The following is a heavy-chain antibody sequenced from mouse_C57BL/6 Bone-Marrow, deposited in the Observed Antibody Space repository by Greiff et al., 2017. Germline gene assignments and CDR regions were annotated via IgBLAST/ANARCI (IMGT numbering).Heavy chain of an antibody. CDR3: ARDSSGYAGMDY. Sequence: QVQLQQSGAELVKPGASVKMSCKASGYTFTSYWITWVKQRPGQGLEWIGDIYPGSGSTNYNEKFKSKATLTVDTSSSTAYMQLSSLTSEDSAVYYCARDSSGYAGMDYWGQGTTVTVSS. CDR1: GYTFTSYW. J-gene: IGHJ4*01. CDR2: IYPGSGST. D-gene: IGHD3-2*02. V-gene: IGHV1-55*01.